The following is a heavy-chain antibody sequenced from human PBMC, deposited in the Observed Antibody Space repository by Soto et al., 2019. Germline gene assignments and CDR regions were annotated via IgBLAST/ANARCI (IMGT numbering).Heavy chain of an antibody. CDR3: AKVPVGATANHHYGMDV. J-gene: IGHJ6*02. Sequence: HPGGSLGLSCAASGFTFSSYAMSWVRQAPGKGLEWVSAISGVGGSTYYADSVKGRFTVSRDNSKNTLYLQMNSLRAEDTAVYYFAKVPVGATANHHYGMDVWGQGTTVTGSS. V-gene: IGHV3-23*01. D-gene: IGHD1-26*01. CDR2: ISGVGGST. CDR1: GFTFSSYA.